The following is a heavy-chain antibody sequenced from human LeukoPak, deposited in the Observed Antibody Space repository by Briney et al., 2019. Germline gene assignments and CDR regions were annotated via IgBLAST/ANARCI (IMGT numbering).Heavy chain of an antibody. CDR2: ISSSSSDK. V-gene: IGHV3-21*01. CDR3: ARGGVSRIAVAGTYAFDI. Sequence: GGSLRLSRAASGFTLSNYGLNWVRQAPGKGLEWVSSISSSSSDKYYADSVKGRFTISRDNAKNSLYLQMNSLRAEDTAVYYCARGGVSRIAVAGTYAFDIWGQGTMVTVSS. D-gene: IGHD6-19*01. CDR1: GFTLSNYG. J-gene: IGHJ3*02.